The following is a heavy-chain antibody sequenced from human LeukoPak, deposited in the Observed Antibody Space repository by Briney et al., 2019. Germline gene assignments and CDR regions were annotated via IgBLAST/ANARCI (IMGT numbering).Heavy chain of an antibody. J-gene: IGHJ4*02. Sequence: SETLSLTCAVYGGSFSDYFWNWIRQPPGKGLEWIGEINHGGSTNYNPSLKSRITMSVDTSKNQFSLNLSSVTAADTAVYYCATSFGELPYYFYYWGQGALVTVSS. CDR1: GGSFSDYF. V-gene: IGHV4-34*01. D-gene: IGHD1-7*01. CDR3: ATSFGELPYYFYY. CDR2: INHGGST.